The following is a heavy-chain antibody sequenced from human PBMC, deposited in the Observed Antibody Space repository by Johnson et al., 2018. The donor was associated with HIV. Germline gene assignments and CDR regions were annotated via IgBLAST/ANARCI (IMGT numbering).Heavy chain of an antibody. D-gene: IGHD5-24*01. V-gene: IGHV3-30-3*01. CDR3: AKDWDRGLQPPGDACDI. CDR2: IRYDGSNT. CDR1: GFTFNSYA. Sequence: MQLVESGGGVVQPGRSLRLSCAASGFTFNSYAMHWVRQAPGKGLEWVAFIRYDGSNTYDADSVRGRFTISRDNSKNTWYLQMNSLRVEDTAVDYCAKDWDRGLQPPGDACDIRGRGTMVTVSS. J-gene: IGHJ3*02.